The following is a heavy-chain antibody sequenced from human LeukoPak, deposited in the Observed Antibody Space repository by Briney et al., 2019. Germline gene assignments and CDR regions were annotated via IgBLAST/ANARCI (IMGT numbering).Heavy chain of an antibody. CDR3: ARETKVVPAAIAYFDY. CDR1: GFTFSSYW. J-gene: IGHJ4*02. Sequence: GSLRLSCAASGFTFSSYWMSWVRQAPGKGLEWVANIKQDGSEKYYVDSVKGRFTISRDNAKNSLYLQMNSLRAEDTAVYYRARETKVVPAAIAYFDYWGQGTLVTVSS. D-gene: IGHD2-2*01. V-gene: IGHV3-7*01. CDR2: IKQDGSEK.